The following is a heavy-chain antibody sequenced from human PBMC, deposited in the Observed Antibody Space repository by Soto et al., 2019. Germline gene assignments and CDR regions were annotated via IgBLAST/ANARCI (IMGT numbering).Heavy chain of an antibody. V-gene: IGHV3-74*01. Sequence: EVQLVESGGGLVQPGGSLTLSCAASGFTFSSYWMHWVRQAPGKGVVWVSRINPDGRGTNYADSEKGRFTTSRDNAKTTLYLQMNSLRPEDTAVYYCARVGQGAWYFDLWGRGTLVTVSS. CDR2: INPDGRGT. J-gene: IGHJ2*01. CDR3: ARVGQGAWYFDL. CDR1: GFTFSSYW. D-gene: IGHD1-26*01.